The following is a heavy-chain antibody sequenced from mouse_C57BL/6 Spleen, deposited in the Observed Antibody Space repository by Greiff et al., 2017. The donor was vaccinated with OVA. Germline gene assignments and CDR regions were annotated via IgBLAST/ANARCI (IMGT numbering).Heavy chain of an antibody. D-gene: IGHD1-1*01. CDR3: ARSDTTVVARYYFDD. CDR2: IYPGDGDT. Sequence: VQLQQSGPELVKPGASVKISCKASGYAFSSSWMNWVKQRPGKGLEWIGRIYPGDGDTNYNGKFKGKATLTADKSSSTAYMQLSSLTSEDSAVYFCARSDTTVVARYYFDDWGQGTTLTVSS. J-gene: IGHJ2*01. CDR1: GYAFSSSW. V-gene: IGHV1-82*01.